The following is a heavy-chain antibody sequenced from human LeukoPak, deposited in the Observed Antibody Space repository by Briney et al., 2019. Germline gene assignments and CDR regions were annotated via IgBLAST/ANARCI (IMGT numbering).Heavy chain of an antibody. CDR2: IYYSGST. CDR3: ARLGSPQGYGGNKAFDI. J-gene: IGHJ3*02. V-gene: IGHV4-59*01. Sequence: PSETLSLTCTVCGGSISSYYWSWIRQPPGKGLEWIGYIYYSGSTNFNPSLKSRVTISVDTSKNQFSLKLSSVTAADTAVYYCARLGSPQGYGGNKAFDIWGHGTMVTVSS. D-gene: IGHD4-23*01. CDR1: GGSISSYY.